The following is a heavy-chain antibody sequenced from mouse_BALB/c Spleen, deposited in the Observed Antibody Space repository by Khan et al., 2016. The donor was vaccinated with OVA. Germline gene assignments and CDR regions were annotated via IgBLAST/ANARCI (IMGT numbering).Heavy chain of an antibody. CDR1: GFTFSSYS. CDR3: AAHLPGSFAY. V-gene: IGHV5-6*01. J-gene: IGHJ3*01. CDR2: ISSGGDYT. Sequence: EVELVESGGDLVKPGGSLKLSCAASGFTFSSYSMSWVRQTPDKRLEWVASISSGGDYTYYPDSVKGRFTISRDNAKNTLYLQMSDLKSEDTAIYYCAAHLPGSFAYWGQGTLLTVSA. D-gene: IGHD1-3*01.